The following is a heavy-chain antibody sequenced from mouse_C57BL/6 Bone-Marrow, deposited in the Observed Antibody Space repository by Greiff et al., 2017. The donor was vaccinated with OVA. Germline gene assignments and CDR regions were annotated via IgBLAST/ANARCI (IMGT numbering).Heavy chain of an antibody. CDR1: GFSLTSYG. J-gene: IGHJ1*03. V-gene: IGHV2-6*03. CDR2: IWSDGST. CDR3: ARASYYYGSSLTEDFDV. Sequence: QVQLKESGPGLVAPSQSLSITCTVSGFSLTSYGVHWVRQPPGKGLEWLVVIWSDGSTTYNSALKSRLSISKDNSKSQVFLKMNSLQTDDTAMYYCARASYYYGSSLTEDFDVWGTGTTVTVSS. D-gene: IGHD1-1*01.